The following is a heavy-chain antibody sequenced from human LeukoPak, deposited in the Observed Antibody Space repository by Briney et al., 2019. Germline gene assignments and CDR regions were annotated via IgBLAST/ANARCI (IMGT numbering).Heavy chain of an antibody. CDR1: GGTFSSYS. D-gene: IGHD5-18*01. Sequence: SVKVSCNASGGTFSSYSISLVRQAPGQGLEWMGGIIPIFGTANYAQKFQSRVTITADKSTSKAYMKLSSLRSEDTAVYYCARDRGYSYGTQIDYWGQGTLVTVSS. V-gene: IGHV1-69*06. J-gene: IGHJ4*02. CDR3: ARDRGYSYGTQIDY. CDR2: IIPIFGTA.